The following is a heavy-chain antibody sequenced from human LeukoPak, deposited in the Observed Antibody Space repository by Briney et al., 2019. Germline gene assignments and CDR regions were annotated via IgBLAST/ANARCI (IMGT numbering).Heavy chain of an antibody. J-gene: IGHJ6*04. CDR2: ISSSSSYI. D-gene: IGHD3-10*02. Sequence: PGGSLRLSCVASGFTFSSYSMNWVRQAPGKGLEWVSSISSSSSYIYYADSVKGRFTSSRDNAKNSLYLQMNSLRAEDTAVYYCAELGITMIGGVWGKGTTVTISS. V-gene: IGHV3-21*01. CDR1: GFTFSSYS. CDR3: AELGITMIGGV.